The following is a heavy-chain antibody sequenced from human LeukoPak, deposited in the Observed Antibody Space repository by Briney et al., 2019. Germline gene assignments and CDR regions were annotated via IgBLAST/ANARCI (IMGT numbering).Heavy chain of an antibody. CDR2: IYSDESLI. D-gene: IGHD5-12*01. CDR3: GRYGLSGNGYTSYFYYGMDL. J-gene: IGHJ6*02. CDR1: GYSFSKYW. Sequence: GESLKISCTASGYSFSKYWIGWVRQTPGKGLEWMGFIYSDESLIRYSPSFEGQVTISADNSINTAYLQWNSLEASDTAMYYCGRYGLSGNGYTSYFYYGMDLWGQGTAVTVSS. V-gene: IGHV5-51*01.